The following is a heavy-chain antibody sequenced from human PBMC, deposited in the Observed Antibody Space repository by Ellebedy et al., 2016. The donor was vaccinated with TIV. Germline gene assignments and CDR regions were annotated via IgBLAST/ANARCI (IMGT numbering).Heavy chain of an antibody. J-gene: IGHJ6*02. CDR2: IRSDGSNR. Sequence: GGSLRLSCAASGFTTSGMHWVRQAPGKGLEWVAFIRSDGSNRYYADSVRGRFTISRDESKNALYLQMNSLTTDDTAVYYCAKGAYPVPTFMAVWGQGTTVIVSS. V-gene: IGHV3-30*02. D-gene: IGHD4-17*01. CDR1: GFTTSG. CDR3: AKGAYPVPTFMAV.